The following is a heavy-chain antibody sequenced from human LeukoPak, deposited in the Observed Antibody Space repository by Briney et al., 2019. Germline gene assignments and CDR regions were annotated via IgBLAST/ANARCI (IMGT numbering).Heavy chain of an antibody. CDR3: ARASEDWFDP. CDR2: INHSGST. J-gene: IGHJ5*02. CDR1: GGSFSRYY. V-gene: IGHV4-34*01. Sequence: PSETLSLTCAVYGGSFSRYYWSWIRQPPGKGLEWIGEINHSGSTNYNPSLKSRVTISVDTSKNQFSLKLSSVTAADTAVYYCARASEDWFDPWGQGTLVTVSS.